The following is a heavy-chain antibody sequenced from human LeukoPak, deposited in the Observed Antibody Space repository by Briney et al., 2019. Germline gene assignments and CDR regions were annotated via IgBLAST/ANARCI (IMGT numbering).Heavy chain of an antibody. Sequence: TSETLSLTCTVSGYSISSGYYWGWIRQPPGKGLEWIGSIYHSGSTYYNPSLKSRVTISVDTSKNQFSLKLSSVTAADTAVYYCARDLPMVFWGQGAMVTVSS. J-gene: IGHJ3*01. CDR1: GYSISSGYY. D-gene: IGHD2-8*01. CDR3: ARDLPMVF. V-gene: IGHV4-38-2*02. CDR2: IYHSGST.